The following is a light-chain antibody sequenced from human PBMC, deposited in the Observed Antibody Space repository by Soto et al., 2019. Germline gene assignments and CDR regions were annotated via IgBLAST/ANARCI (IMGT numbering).Light chain of an antibody. CDR1: QSISSS. Sequence: DIQMTQSPSTLSASVGDRSTITCRASQSISSSLAWYQQKPGKAPKLLIYMASNLQSGVPSRFGGAGSGTEFTLTISSLQPDDFATYYCQQYNTYSRTFGQGTKVDI. V-gene: IGKV1-5*03. J-gene: IGKJ1*01. CDR3: QQYNTYSRT. CDR2: MAS.